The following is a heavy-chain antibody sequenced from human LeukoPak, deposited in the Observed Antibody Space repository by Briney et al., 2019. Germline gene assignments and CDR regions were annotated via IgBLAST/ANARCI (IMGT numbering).Heavy chain of an antibody. J-gene: IGHJ5*02. CDR2: IYYSGST. CDR3: ARVGGSGSYYNNFFGWFDP. CDR1: GGSISSSSYY. D-gene: IGHD3-10*01. Sequence: SETLSLTCTVSGGSISSSSYYWGWIRQPPGKGLEWIGSIYYSGSTYYNPSLKSRVTISVDTSKNQFSLKLSSVTAADTAVYYCARVGGSGSYYNNFFGWFDPWGQGSLVTVSS. V-gene: IGHV4-39*07.